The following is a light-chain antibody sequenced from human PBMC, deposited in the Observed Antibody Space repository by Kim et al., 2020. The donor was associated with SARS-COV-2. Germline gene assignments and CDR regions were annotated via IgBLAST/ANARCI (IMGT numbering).Light chain of an antibody. CDR1: QSVTSSY. CDR2: GAS. Sequence: EIVLTQSPGTLSLSPGERATLSCRASQSVTSSYLAWYQQKPGQPPRLLIYGASNRATGIPDRVSGSGSGADFTLTISRLESEDFAVYYCKQYVTSLRTFGQGTKVDIK. V-gene: IGKV3-20*01. CDR3: KQYVTSLRT. J-gene: IGKJ1*01.